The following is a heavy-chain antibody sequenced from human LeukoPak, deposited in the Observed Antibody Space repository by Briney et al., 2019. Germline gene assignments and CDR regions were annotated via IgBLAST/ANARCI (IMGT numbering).Heavy chain of an antibody. V-gene: IGHV3-53*01. J-gene: IGHJ4*02. D-gene: IGHD2-2*01. CDR2: IYSGGSA. CDR3: ARGYCSSTSCYFDY. CDR1: GFTVSSNY. Sequence: GGSLRLSCAASGFTVSSNYMSWVRQAPGKGLEWVSVIYSGGSAYYADSVKGRFTISRDNSKNTLYLQMNSLRAEDTAVYYCARGYCSSTSCYFDYWGQGTLVTVSS.